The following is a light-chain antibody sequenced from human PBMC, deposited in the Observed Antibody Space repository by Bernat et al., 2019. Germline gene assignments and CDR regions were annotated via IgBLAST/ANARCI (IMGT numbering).Light chain of an antibody. CDR2: AAS. J-gene: IGKJ4*01. CDR1: QSIGIY. V-gene: IGKV1-39*01. CDR3: QQSYSTPN. Sequence: DIQMTQSPSFLSASVGDRVTITCRASQSIGIYLNWYQQKPGKAPNLLIYAASSLQSGVPSRFSGSGSGTDFTLTISSLQPEDIATYYCQQSYSTPNFGGGTKVEIK.